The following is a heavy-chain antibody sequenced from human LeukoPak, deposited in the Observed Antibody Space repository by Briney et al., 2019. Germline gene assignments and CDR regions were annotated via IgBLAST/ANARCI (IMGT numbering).Heavy chain of an antibody. J-gene: IGHJ4*02. CDR3: VCVLPGSYYFDY. Sequence: KSSETLSLTCTVSGGSISSYYWSWIRQPPGKGLEWIGYIYYSGSTNYNPSLKSRVTISVDTSKNQFSLKLSSVTAADTAVYYCVCVLPGSYYFDYWGQGTLVTVSS. V-gene: IGHV4-59*08. CDR2: IYYSGST. D-gene: IGHD3-9*01. CDR1: GGSISSYY.